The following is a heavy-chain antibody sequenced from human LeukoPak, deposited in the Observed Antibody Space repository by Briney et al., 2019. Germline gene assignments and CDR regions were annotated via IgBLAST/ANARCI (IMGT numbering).Heavy chain of an antibody. CDR2: IYRGDGT. CDR1: GFTGSSHY. Sequence: GGSLRLSCVASGFTGSSHYMSWVRQASGKGLEWVSVIYRGDGTYYADSVKGRFTISRDNSRNTVYLQMNSLRVEDTAVYYCARDIGGTVEVATMNYWGRGTLVTVSS. CDR3: ARDIGGTVEVATMNY. D-gene: IGHD5-24*01. J-gene: IGHJ4*02. V-gene: IGHV3-66*01.